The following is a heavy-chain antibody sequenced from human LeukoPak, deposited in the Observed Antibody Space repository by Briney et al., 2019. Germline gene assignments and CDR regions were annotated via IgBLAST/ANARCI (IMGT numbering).Heavy chain of an antibody. D-gene: IGHD6-13*01. V-gene: IGHV7-4-1*02. CDR1: GYTFTGYY. CDR2: INTNTGNP. Sequence: GASVKVSCKASGYTFTGYYMHWVRQAPGQGLEWMGWINTNTGNPTYAQGFTGRFVFSLDTSVSTAYLQISSLKAEDTAVYYCARDLRRRYSSSWLFDYWGRGTLVTVSS. J-gene: IGHJ4*02. CDR3: ARDLRRRYSSSWLFDY.